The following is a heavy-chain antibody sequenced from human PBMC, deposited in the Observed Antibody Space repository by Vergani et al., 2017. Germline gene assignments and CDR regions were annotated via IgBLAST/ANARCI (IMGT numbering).Heavy chain of an antibody. CDR3: AKDLFGGSYFIGPPSDY. J-gene: IGHJ4*02. V-gene: IGHV3-74*01. CDR2: INSDGSST. Sequence: EVQLVESGGGLVQPGGSLRLSCVASGFTFSTYWMHWVRQAPGKGLVWVSRINSDGSSTDYADSVKGRFTISRDTAKNTLYLQMNSLRAEDTAVYYCAKDLFGGSYFIGPPSDYWGRGTLVTVSS. D-gene: IGHD1-26*01. CDR1: GFTFSTYW.